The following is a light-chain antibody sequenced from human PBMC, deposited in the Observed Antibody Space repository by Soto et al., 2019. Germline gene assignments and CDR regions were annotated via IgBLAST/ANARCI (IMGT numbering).Light chain of an antibody. CDR1: QGISSL. CDR2: TAS. CDR3: QQANSFPLT. V-gene: IGKV1-12*01. Sequence: DIQMTQSPSSVSASVGDRVTITCRASQGISSLLTWYQQKPGKAPNLLIHTASSLQSRVPSRFSGSGSGTDFTLTISSLQPEDFATYYCQQANSFPLTFGGGTKVEIK. J-gene: IGKJ4*01.